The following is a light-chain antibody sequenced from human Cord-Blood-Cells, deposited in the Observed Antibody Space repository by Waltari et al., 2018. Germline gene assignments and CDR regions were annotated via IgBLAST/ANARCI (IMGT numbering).Light chain of an antibody. J-gene: IGLJ2*01. CDR2: DVS. V-gene: IGLV2-14*01. Sequence: QSALTQPASVSGSPGQSITISCTGTSSDVGGYNYVSWYQQHPVKAPKLMIYDVSKWPSGVSNRFSGSKSGNTASLTISGLQAEDEADYYCSSYTSSSTLVFGGGTKLTVL. CDR1: SSDVGGYNY. CDR3: SSYTSSSTLV.